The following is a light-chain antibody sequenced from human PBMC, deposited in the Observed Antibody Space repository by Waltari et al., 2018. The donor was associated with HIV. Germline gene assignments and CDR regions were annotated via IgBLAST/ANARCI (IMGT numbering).Light chain of an antibody. CDR1: SSNIGSNT. V-gene: IGLV1-44*01. J-gene: IGLJ3*02. CDR3: ATWDDSLNAWV. CDR2: SYG. Sequence: QSVLSQSPSASGTPGQRVIISCSGSSSNIGSNTVSCYQQFPGTAPKLLIYSYGQRPSGVPERFSGSKSATSASLAISGLRSEDEADYYCATWDDSLNAWVFGGGTKLTVL.